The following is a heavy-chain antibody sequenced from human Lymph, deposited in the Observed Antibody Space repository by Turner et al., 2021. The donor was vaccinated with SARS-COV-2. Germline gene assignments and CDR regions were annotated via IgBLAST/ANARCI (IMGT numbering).Heavy chain of an antibody. J-gene: IGHJ4*02. CDR2: IWYDGSNK. CDR1: GFTFSSYG. CDR3: ASDRSPFGVFDY. V-gene: IGHV3-33*01. D-gene: IGHD3-10*01. Sequence: QVQLVESGGGVVQPGRSLRLSWAASGFTFSSYGMHWVRQAPGKGLEWVAIIWYDGSNKYYADSVKGRFTISRDNSKNTLYLQMNSLRVEDTAVYYCASDRSPFGVFDYWGQGTLVTVSS.